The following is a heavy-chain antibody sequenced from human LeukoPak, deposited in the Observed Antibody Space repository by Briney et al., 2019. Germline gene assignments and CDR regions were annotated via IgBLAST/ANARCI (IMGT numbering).Heavy chain of an antibody. V-gene: IGHV3-7*01. D-gene: IGHD3-9*01. CDR3: ARPLHYDILTVDY. CDR1: GFTFSSYS. CDR2: IKQDGSEK. J-gene: IGHJ4*02. Sequence: GGSLRLSCAASGFTFSSYSMNWVRQAPGKGLEWVANIKQDGSEKYYVDSVKGRFTISRDNAKNSLYLQMNSLRAEDTAVYYCARPLHYDILTVDYWGQGTLVTVSS.